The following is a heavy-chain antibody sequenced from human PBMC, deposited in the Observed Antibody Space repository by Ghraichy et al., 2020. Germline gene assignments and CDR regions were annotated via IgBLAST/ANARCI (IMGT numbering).Heavy chain of an antibody. CDR2: ISGTGIRT. Sequence: SLRLSCAASGFSFSSHTMSWVRQAPGKGLEWVSGISGTGIRTYYADSVKGRFTISRDNSKNTLYLQMSTLRAEDTAVYYCAKEGDYGDFGWYFDLWGRGTLATVSS. CDR1: GFSFSSHT. J-gene: IGHJ2*01. V-gene: IGHV3-23*01. CDR3: AKEGDYGDFGWYFDL. D-gene: IGHD4-17*01.